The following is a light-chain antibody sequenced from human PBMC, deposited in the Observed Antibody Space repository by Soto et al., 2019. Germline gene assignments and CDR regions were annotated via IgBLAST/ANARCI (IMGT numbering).Light chain of an antibody. CDR1: QSISTW. V-gene: IGKV1-5*01. CDR3: QQYKTYPMYT. CDR2: DAS. Sequence: DIQMTQSPSTLSASLGDRVTITCRASQSISTWLAWYQHKPGKALKFLISDASNLASGVPARFSGSGSGTEFALTISSLQPDDLATYYCQQYKTYPMYTFGQGTKLEIK. J-gene: IGKJ2*01.